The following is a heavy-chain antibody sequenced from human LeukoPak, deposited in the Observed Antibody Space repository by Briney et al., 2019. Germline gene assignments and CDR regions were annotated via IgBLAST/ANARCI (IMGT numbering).Heavy chain of an antibody. Sequence: GGSLRLSCAASGFTFSSYEMNWVRQAPGKGPEWGSSISSSGSTIYYADSVKGRFTISRDNAKNSLFLQMNSLRDEDTAVYYFASGFSSSPYFDYWGQGTLVTVSS. D-gene: IGHD6-6*01. V-gene: IGHV3-48*03. CDR3: ASGFSSSPYFDY. CDR2: ISSSGSTI. J-gene: IGHJ4*02. CDR1: GFTFSSYE.